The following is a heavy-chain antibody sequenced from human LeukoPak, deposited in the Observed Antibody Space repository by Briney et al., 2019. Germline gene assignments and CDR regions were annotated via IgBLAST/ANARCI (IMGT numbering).Heavy chain of an antibody. CDR1: GYTFTGYY. Sequence: ASVKVSCKASGYTFTGYYMHWVRQAPGQGLEWMGWINPNSGGTNYAQKFQGRVTMTRDTSISTAYMELSRLRSDDTAVYYCARDGPKDGSGSHLNLCYWGQGTLVTVSS. CDR3: ARDGPKDGSGSHLNLCY. CDR2: INPNSGGT. D-gene: IGHD3-10*01. J-gene: IGHJ4*02. V-gene: IGHV1-2*02.